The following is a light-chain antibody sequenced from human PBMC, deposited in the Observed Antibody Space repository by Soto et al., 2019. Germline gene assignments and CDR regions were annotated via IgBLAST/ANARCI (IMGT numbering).Light chain of an antibody. CDR3: SSYTSSSLFI. CDR2: DVS. V-gene: IGLV2-14*03. Sequence: QSALTKPASVSGSPGQSITISCTGTSSDVGGYNYVSWYQQHPGKAPKLMIYDVSNRPSGFSNRFSGSKSGNTASLTISGLQAEDEAAYYCSSYTSSSLFIFGTGTKVTVL. J-gene: IGLJ1*01. CDR1: SSDVGGYNY.